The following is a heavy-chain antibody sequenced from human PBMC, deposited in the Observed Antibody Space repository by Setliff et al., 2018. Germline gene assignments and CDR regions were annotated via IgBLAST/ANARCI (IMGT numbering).Heavy chain of an antibody. Sequence: GGSLRLSCAASGFTFSSYGMHWVRQAPGKGLEWVAFIRYDGSNKYYADSVEGRFTISRDNSKNTLYLQMNSLRAEDTAVYYCAKDYPATSGDYYWFDPWGQGALVTVSS. J-gene: IGHJ5*02. CDR3: AKDYPATSGDYYWFDP. CDR2: IRYDGSNK. V-gene: IGHV3-30*02. CDR1: GFTFSSYG. D-gene: IGHD4-17*01.